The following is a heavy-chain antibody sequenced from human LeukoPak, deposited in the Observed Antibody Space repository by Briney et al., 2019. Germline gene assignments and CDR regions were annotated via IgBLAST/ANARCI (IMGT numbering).Heavy chain of an antibody. D-gene: IGHD6-19*01. CDR1: GFTFSNAW. J-gene: IGHJ4*02. CDR2: IKSKTDGGTT. CDR3: TTDSVAVAGKVY. V-gene: IGHV3-15*01. Sequence: GGSLRLSCAASGFTFSNAWMSWVRQAPGKGLEWVGRIKSKTDGGTTDYAAPVKGRFTISRDDSRNTLYLQMNSLKTEDTAVYYCTTDSVAVAGKVYWGQGTLVTVSS.